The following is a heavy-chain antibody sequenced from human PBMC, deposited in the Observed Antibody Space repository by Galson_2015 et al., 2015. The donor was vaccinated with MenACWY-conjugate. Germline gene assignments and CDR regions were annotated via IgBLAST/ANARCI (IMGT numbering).Heavy chain of an antibody. CDR1: GFIFNTYW. Sequence: SLRLSCAASGFIFNTYWMHWVRQAPGKGLVWVSRINPGGSSTTYADSVKDRFTISRDNAKNTLYLQMNSLRPEDTAVFYCAKTRGASFYFDSWGQGTLVNVSS. J-gene: IGHJ4*02. D-gene: IGHD1-26*01. CDR3: AKTRGASFYFDS. V-gene: IGHV3-74*01. CDR2: INPGGSST.